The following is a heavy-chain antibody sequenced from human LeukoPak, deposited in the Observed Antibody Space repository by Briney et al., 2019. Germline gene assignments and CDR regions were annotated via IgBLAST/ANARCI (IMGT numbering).Heavy chain of an antibody. CDR3: ARGGGCTNGVCYTNWFDP. D-gene: IGHD2-8*01. CDR1: GYTFTGYY. J-gene: IGHJ5*02. V-gene: IGHV1-2*02. CDR2: ITPNSGRT. Sequence: ASVKVLCRASGYTFTGYYMHWVRQPRGQGLEWMGWITPNSGRTNYAQKFRGRVTMTRDTSISTAYMELSRLRSDDTAVYYCARGGGCTNGVCYTNWFDPWGQGTLVTVSS.